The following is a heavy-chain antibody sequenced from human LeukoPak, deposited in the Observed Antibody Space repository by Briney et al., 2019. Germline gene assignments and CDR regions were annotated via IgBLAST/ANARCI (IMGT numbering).Heavy chain of an antibody. V-gene: IGHV5-51*01. CDR3: ARHRYFQL. CDR2: IFPADSDT. CDR1: GYRFTSYW. Sequence: GASLKTSCKGPGYRFTSYWIGWVRQMPGKGLEWMGIIFPADSDTRYSPSFQGQVTISVDKSINTAYLQWSSLKASNTAMYYCARHRYFQLWGQGTLVTVSS. J-gene: IGHJ1*01.